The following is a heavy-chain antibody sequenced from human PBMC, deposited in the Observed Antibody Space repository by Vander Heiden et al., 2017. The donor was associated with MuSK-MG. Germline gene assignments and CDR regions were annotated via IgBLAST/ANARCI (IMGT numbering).Heavy chain of an antibody. CDR1: GDSISSNTFY. D-gene: IGHD3-10*01. CDR2: IYYDGTT. J-gene: IGHJ4*02. Sequence: QLQLQESGPGLVKPSETLSLTCSVSGDSISSNTFYWGWIRQSPGRGLEWIGTIYYDGTTYYKPSLRSRVTISVDTSKNQFSLKLTSVTAADTASFYWERSPFLSRFGELSEYSDSWGQGTLVTVS. V-gene: IGHV4-39*07. CDR3: ERSPFLSRFGELSEYSDS.